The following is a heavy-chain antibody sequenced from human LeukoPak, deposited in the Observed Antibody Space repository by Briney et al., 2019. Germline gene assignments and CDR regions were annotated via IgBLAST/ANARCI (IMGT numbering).Heavy chain of an antibody. D-gene: IGHD6-19*01. CDR2: ISSSGSTI. J-gene: IGHJ4*02. CDR3: ASSQWLGSNDY. CDR1: GFTFSSYE. V-gene: IGHV3-48*03. Sequence: GGSLRLSCAASGFTFSSYEMNWVRQAPGKGLEWVSYISSSGSTIYYADSVKGRFTISRDNAKNSLYLQMNSLRAEDTAVYYCASSQWLGSNDYWGQGTLVTASS.